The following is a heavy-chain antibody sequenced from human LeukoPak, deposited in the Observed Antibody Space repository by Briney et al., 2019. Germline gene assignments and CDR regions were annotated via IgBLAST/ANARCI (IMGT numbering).Heavy chain of an antibody. J-gene: IGHJ3*02. CDR3: AREERWLQKRGPYDAFDI. CDR1: GGSISSYY. V-gene: IGHV4-59*01. Sequence: SETLSLTCTVSGGSISSYYWSWIRQPPGKGPEWIGYIYYSGSTNYNPSLKSRVTISVDTSKNQFSLKLSSVTAADTAVYYCAREERWLQKRGPYDAFDIWGQGTMVTVSS. D-gene: IGHD5-24*01. CDR2: IYYSGST.